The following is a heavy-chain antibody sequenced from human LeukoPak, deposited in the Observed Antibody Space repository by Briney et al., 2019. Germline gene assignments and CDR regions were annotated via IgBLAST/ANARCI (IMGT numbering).Heavy chain of an antibody. CDR3: ARGGDGDPFDY. V-gene: IGHV3-21*01. D-gene: IGHD4-17*01. J-gene: IGHJ4*02. CDR2: ISSSSSYI. Sequence: GGSLRLSCAASGFTFSSYSMNWVRQAPGEGLEWVSSISSSSSYIYYADSVKGRFTISRDNAKNSLYLQMNSLRAEDTAVYYCARGGDGDPFDYWGQGTLVTVSS. CDR1: GFTFSSYS.